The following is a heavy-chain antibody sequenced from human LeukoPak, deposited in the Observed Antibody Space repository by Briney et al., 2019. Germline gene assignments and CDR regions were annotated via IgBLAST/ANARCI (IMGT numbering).Heavy chain of an antibody. CDR2: IWYDGSNK. CDR1: GFTFSSYG. CDR3: ARDLGRFLEWLQV. Sequence: GRSLRLSCAASGFTFSSYGMHWVRQAPGKGLEWVAVIWYDGSNKYYTDSVKSGLTTSRDNSKNTLYLQMNSLRAEDTAVYYCARDLGRFLEWLQVWGQGTTVTVSS. D-gene: IGHD3-3*01. V-gene: IGHV3-33*01. J-gene: IGHJ6*02.